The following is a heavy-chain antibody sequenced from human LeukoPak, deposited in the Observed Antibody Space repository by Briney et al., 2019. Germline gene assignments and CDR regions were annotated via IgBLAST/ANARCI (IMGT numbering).Heavy chain of an antibody. CDR3: GKEGGA. CDR1: GFTFSSYA. D-gene: IGHD3-16*01. Sequence: GGSLRLSCAASGFTFSSYAISWVRQAPGKGLEWVSAISGSGGSTYYADSVGGRFTISRDNSKDMVYLQMNSLKVEDTATYYCGKEGGAWGQGTKVTVSS. J-gene: IGHJ5*02. V-gene: IGHV3-23*01. CDR2: ISGSGGST.